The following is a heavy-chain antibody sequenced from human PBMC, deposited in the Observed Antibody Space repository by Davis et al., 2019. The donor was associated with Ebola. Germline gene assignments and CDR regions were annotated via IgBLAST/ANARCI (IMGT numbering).Heavy chain of an antibody. Sequence: GESLKISCAASGFTFSYYWMHWVRQAPGKGLEWVSTLGTSADTYYADSVKGRFTISRDNSKNTLYLQMNGLRVEDTAIYYCAKDNRNIWSEVWGQGTMVTVSS. CDR3: AKDNRNIWSEV. D-gene: IGHD2/OR15-2a*01. CDR1: GFTFSYYW. CDR2: LGTSADT. J-gene: IGHJ3*01. V-gene: IGHV3-23*01.